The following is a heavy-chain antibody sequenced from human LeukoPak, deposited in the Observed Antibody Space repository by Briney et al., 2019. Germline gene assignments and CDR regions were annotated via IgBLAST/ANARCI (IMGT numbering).Heavy chain of an antibody. CDR3: ARKNPFVTD. CDR1: GFTFSNAW. D-gene: IGHD1-14*01. Sequence: PGGSLRLSCAASGFTFSNAWMNWVRQAPGKGLEWVSSISSRSSDIYYADSVKGRFTISRDGAKNSLYLQMNSLTAEDTAVYYCARKNPFVTDWGQGTLVTVSS. J-gene: IGHJ4*02. CDR2: ISSRSSDI. V-gene: IGHV3-21*01.